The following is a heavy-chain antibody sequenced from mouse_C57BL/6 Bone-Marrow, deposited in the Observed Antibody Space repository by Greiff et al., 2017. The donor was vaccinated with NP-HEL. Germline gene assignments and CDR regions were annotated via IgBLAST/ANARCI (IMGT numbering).Heavy chain of an antibody. D-gene: IGHD2-3*01. CDR3: ASDGYWGYFDV. Sequence: QVQLKQPGAELVKPGASVKLSCKASGYTFTSYWMHWVKQRPGQGLEWIGMIHPNSGSTNYNEKFKSKATLTVDKSSSTAYMQLSSLTSEDSAVYYCASDGYWGYFDVWGTGTTVTVSS. CDR2: IHPNSGST. J-gene: IGHJ1*03. V-gene: IGHV1-64*01. CDR1: GYTFTSYW.